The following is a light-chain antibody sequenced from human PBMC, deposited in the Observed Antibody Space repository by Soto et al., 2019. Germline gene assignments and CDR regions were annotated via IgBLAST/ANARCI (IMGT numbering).Light chain of an antibody. Sequence: QSALTQPPSVSGAPGQRVTISCTGSSSNIGAGYDVHWYQQLPGTAPKLLIYGNSNRPSGVPDQFSGSKSGTSASLAITGLQAEDEADYYCQSYDSSLSAPIVFGTGTKVTVL. CDR2: GNS. CDR1: SSNIGAGYD. V-gene: IGLV1-40*01. J-gene: IGLJ1*01. CDR3: QSYDSSLSAPIV.